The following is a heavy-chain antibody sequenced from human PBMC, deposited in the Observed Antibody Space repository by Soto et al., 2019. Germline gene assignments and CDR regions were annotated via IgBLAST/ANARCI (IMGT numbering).Heavy chain of an antibody. D-gene: IGHD2-21*01. Sequence: EVQLVESGGGLVQPGGSLRLSCVASGVTSGYWMHWGRQAPGKGLFWVSRTDRYGSTTKYADAVKGRFSVSRDNAKNTLYLQMHSLRVEDTAVYYCARGNYGFNIWGRETMVTVSS. J-gene: IGHJ3*02. CDR2: TDRYGSTT. V-gene: IGHV3-74*03. CDR3: ARGNYGFNI. CDR1: GVTSGYW.